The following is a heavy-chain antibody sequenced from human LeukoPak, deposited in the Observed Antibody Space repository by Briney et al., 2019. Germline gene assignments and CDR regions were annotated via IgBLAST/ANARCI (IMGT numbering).Heavy chain of an antibody. J-gene: IGHJ3*02. CDR2: IKQDGSEK. V-gene: IGHV3-7*01. CDR3: ARDLGELLEDAFDI. Sequence: GGSLRLSCAASGFNFSSYWMSWVRQAPGKGLEWVANIKQDGSEKYYVDSVKGRFTISRDNAKNSLYLQMNSLRAEDTAVYYCARDLGELLEDAFDIWGQGTMVTVSS. CDR1: GFNFSSYW. D-gene: IGHD1-26*01.